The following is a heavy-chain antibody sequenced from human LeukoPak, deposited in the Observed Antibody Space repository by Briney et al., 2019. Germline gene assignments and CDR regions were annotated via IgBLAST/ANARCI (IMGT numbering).Heavy chain of an antibody. D-gene: IGHD2-2*01. J-gene: IGHJ5*02. CDR2: INARGDT. Sequence: PSETLSLTCAVYGWSFNDYYWNWIRQPPGKGLEWIGEINARGDTSYNPSLKSRVTISVDTSKKQFSLRLTSMIAADTALYYCARGQVPAARGHNWFDPWGQGTLVTVSS. CDR3: ARGQVPAARGHNWFDP. V-gene: IGHV4-34*01. CDR1: GWSFNDYY.